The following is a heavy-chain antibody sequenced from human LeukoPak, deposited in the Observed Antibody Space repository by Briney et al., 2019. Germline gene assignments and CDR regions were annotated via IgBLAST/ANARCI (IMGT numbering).Heavy chain of an antibody. CDR1: GFTFKDFY. D-gene: IGHD1-14*01. CDR3: VRARFTTFVYY. Sequence: GGSLRLSCAASGFTFKDFYMSWVRQAPGKRLEWVSYINHLGSQTDYADSVKGRFTISGDNAKNSLSLQMNNLSVDDTAVYYCVRARFTTFVYYWGQGTLVTVSS. V-gene: IGHV3-11*05. J-gene: IGHJ4*02. CDR2: INHLGSQT.